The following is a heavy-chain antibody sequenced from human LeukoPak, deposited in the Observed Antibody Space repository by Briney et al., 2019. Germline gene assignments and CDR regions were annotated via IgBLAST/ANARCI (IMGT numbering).Heavy chain of an antibody. D-gene: IGHD5-24*01. Sequence: GESRKISCKGSGYSFTNYWIGWVRQMPGKGLEWMGSIYPGDSDTRYSPSFQGQVTISADKSISTAYLQWSSLKASDTAMYYCARHEGDGYNPIDYWGQGTLVTVSS. CDR1: GYSFTNYW. CDR2: IYPGDSDT. J-gene: IGHJ4*02. CDR3: ARHEGDGYNPIDY. V-gene: IGHV5-51*01.